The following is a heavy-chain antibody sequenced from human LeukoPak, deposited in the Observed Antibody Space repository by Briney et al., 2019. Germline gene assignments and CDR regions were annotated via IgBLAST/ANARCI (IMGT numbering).Heavy chain of an antibody. D-gene: IGHD4-17*01. V-gene: IGHV3-23*01. CDR1: GFTFSSYW. CDR2: ISGSGGRT. CDR3: ATPPTVTRNY. Sequence: GGSLRLSCAASGFTFSSYWMSWVRQAPGKGLEWVSSISGSGGRTHYTDSVKGRFTISRDNSKNTLYLQMNSLRAEDTAVYYCATPPTVTRNYWGQGTLVTVSS. J-gene: IGHJ4*02.